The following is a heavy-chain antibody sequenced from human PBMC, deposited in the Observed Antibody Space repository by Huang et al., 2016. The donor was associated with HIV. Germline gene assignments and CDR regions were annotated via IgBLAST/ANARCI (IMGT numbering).Heavy chain of an antibody. CDR2: SYPGYANT. Sequence: EVQLVQSGAEVKKPGESLKISCIGSGYYFSSYWIGWVRQMPGKGLEWMGLSYPGYANTKDSPSFQAQVTISADKSSDTAYLQWSSLKASDTGIYYCARRGYFERTGHYEIPFDFWGQGTPVTVSS. D-gene: IGHD3-22*01. CDR1: GYYFSSYW. CDR3: ARRGYFERTGHYEIPFDF. J-gene: IGHJ4*02. V-gene: IGHV5-51*01.